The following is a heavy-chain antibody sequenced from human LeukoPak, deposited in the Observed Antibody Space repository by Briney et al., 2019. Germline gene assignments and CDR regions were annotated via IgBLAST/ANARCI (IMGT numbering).Heavy chain of an antibody. J-gene: IGHJ4*02. CDR1: GYSISSDYH. Sequence: SETLSLTCAVSGYSISSDYHWGWIRQPPGKGLEWIGAMHHSGSTYYNPSLKSRVTISVDTSKNQVSLKLNSVTAADPAVYYCARDRSYYTFAYWGQGTLVIVSA. V-gene: IGHV4-38-2*02. D-gene: IGHD3-10*01. CDR3: ARDRSYYTFAY. CDR2: MHHSGST.